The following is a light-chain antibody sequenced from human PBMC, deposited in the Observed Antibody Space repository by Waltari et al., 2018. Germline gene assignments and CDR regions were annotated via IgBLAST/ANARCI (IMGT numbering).Light chain of an antibody. CDR1: QDISNY. CDR2: GAS. CDR3: LQHDSFPWT. V-gene: IGKV1-17*03. J-gene: IGKJ1*01. Sequence: DIQVTKSPSDMSASVGARVTITCRASQDISNYLAWFQQRPGKVPKRLIYGASRLQDGVPARFSGSGSGTEFTLTISSLQPEDFATYYCLQHDSFPWTFGQGTKVEF.